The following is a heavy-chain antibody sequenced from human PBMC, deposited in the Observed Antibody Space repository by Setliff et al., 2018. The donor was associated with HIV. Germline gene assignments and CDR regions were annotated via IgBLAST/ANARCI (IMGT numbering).Heavy chain of an antibody. CDR1: GGSMSTYY. CDR2: IYTSGST. V-gene: IGHV4-59*08. J-gene: IGHJ3*02. CDR3: ARHSIAVVIGVPERDDAFDI. D-gene: IGHD2-21*01. Sequence: SETLSLTCTVSGGSMSTYYWSWIRQPPGKGLEWIGYIYTSGSTNYNPSLRSRVTISVDTSENQFSLKLSSVTAADTAVYYCARHSIAVVIGVPERDDAFDIWGHGTMVTVSS.